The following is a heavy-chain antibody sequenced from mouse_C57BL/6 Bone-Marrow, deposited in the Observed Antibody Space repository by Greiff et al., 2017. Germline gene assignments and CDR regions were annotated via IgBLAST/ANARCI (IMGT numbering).Heavy chain of an antibody. CDR2: IDPSDSYT. CDR1: GYTFTSYW. CDR3: AREGITTVVAHFDY. D-gene: IGHD1-1*01. V-gene: IGHV1-69*01. J-gene: IGHJ2*01. Sequence: QVQLQQPGAELVMPGASVKLSCKASGYTFTSYWMHWVKQRPGQGLEWIGEIDPSDSYTNSTQMFKGKSTLPVDKSSSTAYMQLSSLTSEDSAVYYCAREGITTVVAHFDYWGQGTTLTVAS.